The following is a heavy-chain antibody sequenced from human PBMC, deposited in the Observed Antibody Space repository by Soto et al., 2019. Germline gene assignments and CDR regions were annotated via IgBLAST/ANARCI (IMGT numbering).Heavy chain of an antibody. Sequence: EVQLVESGGGLVQPGGSLRLSCAASGFPFSGYWMHWVRQATGQGLVWVSRINSDGSTINYADSVKGRFTISRDNAANMLFLQMDSLRDEDTAVYYCARDVENDGNYYIDARGKGTTVIVSS. D-gene: IGHD1-1*01. CDR3: ARDVENDGNYYIDA. J-gene: IGHJ6*03. CDR2: INSDGSTI. V-gene: IGHV3-74*01. CDR1: GFPFSGYW.